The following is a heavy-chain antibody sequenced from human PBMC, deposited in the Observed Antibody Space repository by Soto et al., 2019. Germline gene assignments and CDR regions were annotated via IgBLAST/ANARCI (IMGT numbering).Heavy chain of an antibody. CDR2: INPSGGST. D-gene: IGHD5-18*01. CDR3: ARDYYNYGSETVDY. V-gene: IGHV1-46*01. Sequence: QVQLVQSGAEVKKPGASVKVSCKASGYTFTSYYMHWVRQAPGKGLEWMVIINPSGGSTSYAQKFPGRVTMTRDTSTSTVYMELSSLRSEDTAVYYCARDYYNYGSETVDYWGQGTLVTVSS. J-gene: IGHJ4*02. CDR1: GYTFTSYY.